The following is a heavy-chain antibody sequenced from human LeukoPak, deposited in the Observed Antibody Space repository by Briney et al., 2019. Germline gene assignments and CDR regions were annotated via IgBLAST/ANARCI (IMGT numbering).Heavy chain of an antibody. D-gene: IGHD3-16*01. CDR1: GGSFSGYY. V-gene: IGHV4-34*01. CDR3: ARDVLSGFDY. CDR2: INHSGST. Sequence: TSETLSLTCAVYGGSFSGYYWSWIRQPPGKGLEWIGEINHSGSTNYNPSLKSRVTISVDTSKNQFSLKLSSVTAADTAVYYCARDVLSGFDYWGQGTLVTVSS. J-gene: IGHJ4*02.